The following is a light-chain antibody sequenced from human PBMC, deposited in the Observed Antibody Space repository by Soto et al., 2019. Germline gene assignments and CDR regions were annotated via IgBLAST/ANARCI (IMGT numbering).Light chain of an antibody. CDR3: CSSAGDTLVV. J-gene: IGLJ2*01. CDR1: SSDVGSYNT. V-gene: IGLV2-23*01. Sequence: QSALTQPASVSGSPGQSITISCTGTSSDVGSYNTVSWYQQHPGKAPKLMMFEDTERPSGVSHRFSASKSGNTAYLSISGLQAEDEAYYYCCSSAGDTLVVFGGGTKLTVL. CDR2: EDT.